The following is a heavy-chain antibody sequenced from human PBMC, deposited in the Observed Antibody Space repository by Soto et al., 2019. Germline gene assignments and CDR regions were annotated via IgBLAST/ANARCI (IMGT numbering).Heavy chain of an antibody. Sequence: SETVSLTCAVSGYSSISIKWCNCVRHPQGKGLEWIGEIYHTGPTNYNPSVKSRATISVDKSKNHFSLSLTSVTAADTAVYYCVRAGRGVQWEMSDWGTGTMVTVSS. D-gene: IGHD1-26*01. CDR3: VRAGRGVQWEMSD. V-gene: IGHV4-4*02. CDR1: GYSSISIKW. CDR2: IYHTGPT. J-gene: IGHJ4*02.